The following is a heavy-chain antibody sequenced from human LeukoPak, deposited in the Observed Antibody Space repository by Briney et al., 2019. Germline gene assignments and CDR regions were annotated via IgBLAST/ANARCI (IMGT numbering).Heavy chain of an antibody. J-gene: IGHJ4*02. Sequence: GGSLRLSCAASGFTFSSYWMSWVRQAPGKGLEWVANIKQDGSEKYYVDSVKGRFTISRDNAKNSLYLQMNSLRAEDTAVYYCAKDVDGYNSFNLHIDYWGQGSLVTVSS. D-gene: IGHD5-24*01. CDR2: IKQDGSEK. V-gene: IGHV3-7*01. CDR1: GFTFSSYW. CDR3: AKDVDGYNSFNLHIDY.